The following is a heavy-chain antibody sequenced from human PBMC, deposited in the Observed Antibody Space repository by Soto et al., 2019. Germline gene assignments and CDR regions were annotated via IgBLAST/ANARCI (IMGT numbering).Heavy chain of an antibody. CDR1: GFTFSTFW. J-gene: IGHJ3*02. V-gene: IGHV3-7*01. Sequence: SLRLSCTASGFTFSTFWMIWVRQAPGTGLEWVANIKQDASEKYYVDSVKGRFTISRDNAKNSLYLQMNSLPAEDTAIYYCARKTWPHAFDIWGQGTLVTVSS. CDR2: IKQDASEK. CDR3: ARKTWPHAFDI.